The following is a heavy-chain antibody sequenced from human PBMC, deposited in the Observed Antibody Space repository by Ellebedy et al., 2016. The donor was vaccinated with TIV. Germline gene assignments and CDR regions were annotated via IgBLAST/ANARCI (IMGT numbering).Heavy chain of an antibody. Sequence: MPSETLSLTCTVSGDSISPYYWNWIRQPPGKGLEWIGYIHYSGSANYNPSLKSRVTISVDTSKNQFSLNLSSVTAADTAMYYYARQHDPKYNNYMDVWGKGTTVTVSS. V-gene: IGHV4-59*01. CDR3: ARQHDPKYNNYMDV. CDR1: GDSISPYY. CDR2: IHYSGSA. J-gene: IGHJ6*03.